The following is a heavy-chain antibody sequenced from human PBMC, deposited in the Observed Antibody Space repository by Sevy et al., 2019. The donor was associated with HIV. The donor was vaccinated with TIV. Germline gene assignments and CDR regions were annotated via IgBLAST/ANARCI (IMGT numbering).Heavy chain of an antibody. Sequence: ASVKVSCKASGYTFTSYNINWVRQAPGQGLDWMGRISGYNGDRLYAQMFQGRVTMTTDTSTNTAYMELRSLRSDDTAVYYCARDSCSGGSCYQSGVYWGQGTLVTVSS. V-gene: IGHV1-18*04. D-gene: IGHD2-15*01. CDR1: GYTFTSYN. CDR2: ISGYNGDR. CDR3: ARDSCSGGSCYQSGVY. J-gene: IGHJ4*02.